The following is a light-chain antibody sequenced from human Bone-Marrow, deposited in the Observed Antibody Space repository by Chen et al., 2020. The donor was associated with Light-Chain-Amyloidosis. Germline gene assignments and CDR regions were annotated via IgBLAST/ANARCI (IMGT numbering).Light chain of an antibody. V-gene: IGKV3-20*01. CDR1: QTMSSNY. CDR3: QQYGTSPLT. J-gene: IGKJ4*01. Sequence: EIVLTQSPRTLSLSPGEGANLSCTTSQTMSSNYLPWYQQKFGQAPRPLIYGSLSRATGIPDRFTGSGSGTDFTLTINRLEPEDFAMYYCQQYGTSPLTFGGGTKVEIK. CDR2: GSL.